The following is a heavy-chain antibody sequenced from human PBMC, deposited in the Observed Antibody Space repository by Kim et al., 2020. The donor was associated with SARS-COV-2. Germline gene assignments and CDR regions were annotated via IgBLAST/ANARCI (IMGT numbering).Heavy chain of an antibody. J-gene: IGHJ5*02. CDR2: INHSGST. CDR1: GGSFSGYY. Sequence: SETLSLTCAVYGGSFSGYYWSWIRQPPGKGLEWIGEINHSGSTNYNPSLKSRVTISVDTSKNQFSLKLSSVTAADTAVYYCARGMVGYYGSGSHNWFDPWGQGTLVTVSS. CDR3: ARGMVGYYGSGSHNWFDP. V-gene: IGHV4-34*01. D-gene: IGHD3-10*01.